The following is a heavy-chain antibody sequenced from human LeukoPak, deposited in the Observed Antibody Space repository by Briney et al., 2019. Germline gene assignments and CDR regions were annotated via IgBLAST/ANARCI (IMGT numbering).Heavy chain of an antibody. J-gene: IGHJ4*02. D-gene: IGHD6-13*01. Sequence: SETLSLTCTVSGGSISSYYWSWIRQPPGKGLEWIGYIYYSGSTNYNPSLKSRVTISVDTSKNQFSLKLSSVTAADTAVYYCARDFFQAAAGTNFDYWGQGTLVTVSS. V-gene: IGHV4-59*01. CDR2: IYYSGST. CDR1: GGSISSYY. CDR3: ARDFFQAAAGTNFDY.